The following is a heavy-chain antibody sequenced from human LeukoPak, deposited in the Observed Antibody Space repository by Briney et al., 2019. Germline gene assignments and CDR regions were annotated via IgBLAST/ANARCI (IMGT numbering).Heavy chain of an antibody. CDR2: IYYSGST. D-gene: IGHD1-26*01. V-gene: IGHV4-39*07. J-gene: IGHJ4*02. CDR3: ARRERSSPVGY. Sequence: SETLSLTCTVSGGSISSSSYYWGWIRQPPGKGLEWIGSIYYSGSTYYNPSLKSRVTISVDTSKNQFSLTLSSVTAADTAVYYCARRERSSPVGYWGRGTLVTVSS. CDR1: GGSISSSSYY.